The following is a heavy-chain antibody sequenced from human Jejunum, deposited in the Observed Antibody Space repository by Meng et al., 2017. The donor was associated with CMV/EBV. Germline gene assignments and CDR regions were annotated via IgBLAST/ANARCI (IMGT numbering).Heavy chain of an antibody. J-gene: IGHJ4*02. CDR1: GGSISNHY. D-gene: IGHD1-26*01. CDR3: ARGPGASTREGFDY. Sequence: VQLQESGPGPVKPSWTLSLTCTVSGGSISNHYWSWIRQSAGKGLEWIGRFYSSDTYNYHPSLNSRLTMSLDTSKNQFSLNLSSVTAADTAIYYCARGPGASTREGFDYWGLGTLVTVSS. V-gene: IGHV4-4*07. CDR2: FYSSDTY.